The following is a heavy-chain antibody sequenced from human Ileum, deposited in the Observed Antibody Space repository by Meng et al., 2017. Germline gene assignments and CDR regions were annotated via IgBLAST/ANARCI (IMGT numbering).Heavy chain of an antibody. CDR1: GFSLTTGAEG. J-gene: IGHJ5*02. CDR3: ARGRVGTWWFDP. V-gene: IGHV2-5*02. Sequence: QITLNELEPTLVNPTQTLALTCPSSGFSLTTGAEGVGWFRQPPGKGLERLAMIYRDDEKRFSPSLNSRLTITKDTSKSQVVLTMTNMDPVDTATYYCARGRVGTWWFDPWGQGALVTVSS. CDR2: IYRDDEK. D-gene: IGHD3-16*01.